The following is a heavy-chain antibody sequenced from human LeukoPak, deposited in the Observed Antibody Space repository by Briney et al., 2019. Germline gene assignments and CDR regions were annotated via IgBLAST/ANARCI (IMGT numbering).Heavy chain of an antibody. CDR1: GYSISSGYY. CDR3: ARRGGSYGIDY. CDR2: IYHSGST. J-gene: IGHJ4*02. D-gene: IGHD1-26*01. V-gene: IGHV4-38-2*01. Sequence: SETLSLTCAVSGYSISSGYYWGWVRPPPGKGLEWIGSIYHSGSTYYNPSLKSRVTISVDTSKNQFSLELSSVTAADTAVYYWARRGGSYGIDYWGQGTLVTVSS.